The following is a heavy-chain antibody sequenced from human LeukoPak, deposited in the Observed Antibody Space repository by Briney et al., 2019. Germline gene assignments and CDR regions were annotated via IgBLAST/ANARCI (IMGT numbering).Heavy chain of an antibody. J-gene: IGHJ5*02. CDR3: ARGSSSWTANWFDP. V-gene: IGHV1-8*03. CDR2: MNPNSGNT. CDR1: GYTFTSYD. Sequence: ASVKVSCKASGYTFTSYDINWVRQATGQGLEWMGWMNPNSGNTGYAQKFQGRVTITRNTSISTAYMELSSLRSEDTAVYYCARGSSSWTANWFDPWGQGTLVTVSS. D-gene: IGHD6-13*01.